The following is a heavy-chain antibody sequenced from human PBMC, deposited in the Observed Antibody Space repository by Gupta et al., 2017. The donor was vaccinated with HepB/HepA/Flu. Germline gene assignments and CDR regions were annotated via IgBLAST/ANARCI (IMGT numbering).Heavy chain of an antibody. CDR2: INHSGST. D-gene: IGHD3-3*01. Sequence: QVQLQQWGAGLLKPSETLSLTCAVYGGSFSGYYWSWIRQPPGKGLEWIGEINHSGSTNYNPSLKSRVTISVDTSKNQFSLKLSSVTAADTAVYYCARGVKGFTIFGVVSPRVSNWFDPWGQGTLVTVSS. CDR1: GGSFSGYY. J-gene: IGHJ5*02. V-gene: IGHV4-34*01. CDR3: ARGVKGFTIFGVVSPRVSNWFDP.